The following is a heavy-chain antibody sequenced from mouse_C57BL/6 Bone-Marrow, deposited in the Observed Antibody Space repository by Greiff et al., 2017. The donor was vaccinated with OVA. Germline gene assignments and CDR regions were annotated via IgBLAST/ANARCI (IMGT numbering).Heavy chain of an antibody. Sequence: VQLQQSGAELVRPGASVTLSCKASGYTFTDYEMHWVKQTPVHGLEWIGAIDPETGGTAYNQKLKGKDILTADKSSSTAYMELRSLTSEDSAFYYCTRGYSNYYAMDYWGQGTSVTVAS. D-gene: IGHD2-5*01. CDR2: IDPETGGT. J-gene: IGHJ4*01. CDR1: GYTFTDYE. V-gene: IGHV1-15*01. CDR3: TRGYSNYYAMDY.